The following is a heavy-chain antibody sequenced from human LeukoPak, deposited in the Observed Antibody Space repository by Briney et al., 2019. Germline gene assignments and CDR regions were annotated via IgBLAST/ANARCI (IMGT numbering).Heavy chain of an antibody. D-gene: IGHD2-2*02. CDR2: IYYSGST. Sequence: PSETLSLTCTVSGGSIRSSSYYWGWIRQPPGKGLEWFGSIYYSGSTYYNPSLKSRVTISVDTSKNQFSLKLSSVTAADTAVYYCARGFCSSTSCYIGYWGQGTLVTVSS. CDR1: GGSIRSSSYY. J-gene: IGHJ4*02. V-gene: IGHV4-39*01. CDR3: ARGFCSSTSCYIGY.